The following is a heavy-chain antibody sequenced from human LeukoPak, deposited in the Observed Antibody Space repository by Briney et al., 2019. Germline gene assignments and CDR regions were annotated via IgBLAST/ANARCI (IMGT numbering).Heavy chain of an antibody. CDR3: AKVEQQLVLSPVDWAYYFDY. CDR1: GFTFSSYA. Sequence: GGSLRLSCAASGFTFSSYAMSWVRQAPGKGLEWVSAIIGSGGSTYYADSVKGRFTISRDNSKNTLYLQMNSLRAEDTAVYYCAKVEQQLVLSPVDWAYYFDYWGQGTLVTVSS. D-gene: IGHD6-13*01. J-gene: IGHJ4*02. V-gene: IGHV3-23*01. CDR2: IIGSGGST.